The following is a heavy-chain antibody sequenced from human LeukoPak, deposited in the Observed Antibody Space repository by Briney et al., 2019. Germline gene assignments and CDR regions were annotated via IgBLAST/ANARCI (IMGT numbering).Heavy chain of an antibody. CDR1: GGSISSSSYY. CDR2: IYYSGST. D-gene: IGHD3-22*01. J-gene: IGHJ4*02. CDR3: ARPSDSSGYYDY. V-gene: IGHV4-39*01. Sequence: KPSETLSLTCTVSGGSISSSSYYWGWIRQPPGKGLEWIGSIYYSGSTYYNPSLKSRVTISVDTSKNQFSLKLSSVTAADTAVYYCARPSDSSGYYDYWGQGTLVTVSS.